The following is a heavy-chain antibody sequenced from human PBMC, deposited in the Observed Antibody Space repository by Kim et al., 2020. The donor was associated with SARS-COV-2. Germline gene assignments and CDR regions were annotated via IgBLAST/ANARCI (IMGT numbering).Heavy chain of an antibody. J-gene: IGHJ4*02. CDR1: GFTFSSYA. D-gene: IGHD6-13*01. Sequence: GGSLRLSCAVSGFTFSSYAMNWVRQAPGKGLEWVSAISGSGGSTYYADSVKGRFTISRDNSKNTLYLQMNSLRAEDTAVYYCAKVGTGAADFDYWGQGTLVTVSS. CDR2: ISGSGGST. V-gene: IGHV3-23*01. CDR3: AKVGTGAADFDY.